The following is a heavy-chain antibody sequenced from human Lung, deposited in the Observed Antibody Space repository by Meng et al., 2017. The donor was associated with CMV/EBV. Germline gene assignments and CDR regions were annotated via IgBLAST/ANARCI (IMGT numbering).Heavy chain of an antibody. V-gene: IGHV5-51*01. D-gene: IGHD6-6*01. CDR3: ARRGEDSSLPDYYFYGMDV. J-gene: IGHJ6*02. CDR2: IYPGDPDI. Sequence: SCKGSGYSFAKYWIGWVRQMPGKGLEWMGIIYPGDPDIRYSPSFQGQVTISVDKSISTAYLQWRRLKTSDTAIYYCARRGEDSSLPDYYFYGMDVWXQGTTVTVSS. CDR1: GYSFAKYW.